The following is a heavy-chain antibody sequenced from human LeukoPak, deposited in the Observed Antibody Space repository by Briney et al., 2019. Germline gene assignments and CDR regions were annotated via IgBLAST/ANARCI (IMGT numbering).Heavy chain of an antibody. CDR2: IRYDGSEK. V-gene: IGHV3-30*02. J-gene: IGHJ4*02. D-gene: IGHD6-25*01. CDR3: AKDRGYHYFDF. CDR1: GFTFSTYG. Sequence: GGSLRLSCAASGFTFSTYGMHWVPQAPGKGLEWVAFIRYDGSEKYSTDSVKGRFTISRDNSKNTLYLRINSLTAEDTALYDCAKDRGYHYFDFWGQGTLVTVST.